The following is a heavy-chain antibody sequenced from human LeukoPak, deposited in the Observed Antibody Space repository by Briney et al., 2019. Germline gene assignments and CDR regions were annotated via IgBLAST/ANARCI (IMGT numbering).Heavy chain of an antibody. CDR3: AKLLRFLEWSDY. J-gene: IGHJ4*02. CDR2: ISGSGVST. V-gene: IGHV3-23*01. D-gene: IGHD3-3*01. CDR1: GLTFSSYA. Sequence: GGSLRLSCAASGLTFSSYAMSWVRQAPGKGLEWVSAISGSGVSTYYADSVKGRFTISRDNSKNTLNLQMTSLRAEDTAVYYCAKLLRFLEWSDYWGQGTLVTVSS.